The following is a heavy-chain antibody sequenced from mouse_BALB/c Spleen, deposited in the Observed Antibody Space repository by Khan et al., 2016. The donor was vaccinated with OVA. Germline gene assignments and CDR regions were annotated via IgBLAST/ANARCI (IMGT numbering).Heavy chain of an antibody. CDR2: IWGDGST. Sequence: VQLQESGPGLVAPSQSLSITCTVSGFSLTGFGINWIRQPPGKGLEWLGMIWGDGSTAYNSALKSRLSTSKDNSTSHVFLKMNSLQTGDTARYYCARELRLGGFAYWGQGTLVTVSA. CDR3: ARELRLGGFAY. V-gene: IGHV2-6-7*01. CDR1: GFSLTGFG. J-gene: IGHJ3*01. D-gene: IGHD1-2*01.